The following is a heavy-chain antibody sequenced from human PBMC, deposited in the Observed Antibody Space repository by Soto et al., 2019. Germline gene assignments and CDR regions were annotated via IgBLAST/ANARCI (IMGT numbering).Heavy chain of an antibody. V-gene: IGHV3-21*01. CDR3: ARGSAEAGTAAIDH. D-gene: IGHD6-19*01. CDR1: GFTFSNYN. Sequence: EVQLVESRGGLVKPGGSLRLSCAASGFTFSNYNMNWVRQAPGKELEWVSSISSSSSYIYYADSVKGRFTISRDNAKNSLYLQMNSLRAEDTAVYYCARGSAEAGTAAIDHWGQGTLVTVSS. CDR2: ISSSSSYI. J-gene: IGHJ4*02.